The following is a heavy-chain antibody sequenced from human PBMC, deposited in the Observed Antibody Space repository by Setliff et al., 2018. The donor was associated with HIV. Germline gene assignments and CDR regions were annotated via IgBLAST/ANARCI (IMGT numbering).Heavy chain of an antibody. V-gene: IGHV4-34*01. CDR2: INHSGST. CDR3: ARGFPFCSGGNCRANYFDY. Sequence: PSETLSLTCAVYGGSFSGYYWSWIRQPPGKGLEWIGEINHSGSTNYNPSLKSRVTISVDTSKNQFSLKLSSVTAADTAVFYCARGFPFCSGGNCRANYFDYWGQGTLVTSPQ. D-gene: IGHD2-15*01. J-gene: IGHJ4*02. CDR1: GGSFSGYY.